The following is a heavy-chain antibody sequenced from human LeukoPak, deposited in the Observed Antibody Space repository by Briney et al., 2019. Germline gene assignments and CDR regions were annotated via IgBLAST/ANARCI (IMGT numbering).Heavy chain of an antibody. V-gene: IGHV4-59*08. J-gene: IGHJ4*02. CDR3: ARGGHYDILTGYQE. D-gene: IGHD3-9*01. CDR2: IHNSGST. Sequence: SETLSLTCSVSGNSISSYSWSWIRQPPGKGLEWIGYIHNSGSTSYNPSLKSRVTISVDTSKNQFSLKLSSVTAADTVVYYCARGGHYDILTGYQEWGQGTLITVSS. CDR1: GNSISSYS.